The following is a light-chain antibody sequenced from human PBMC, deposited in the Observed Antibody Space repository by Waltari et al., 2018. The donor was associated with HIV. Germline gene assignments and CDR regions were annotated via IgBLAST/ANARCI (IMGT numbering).Light chain of an antibody. Sequence: SYELTQPPSVSVSPGQTARITCSGDALPNQFAYWYQTKEGQAPFLVIYKDIERPSGIPERLSASSSGTTVTLTISGVQAEDEGDYYCQSTDSSGTYWVFGGGTKLTVL. V-gene: IGLV3-25*03. J-gene: IGLJ3*02. CDR3: QSTDSSGTYWV. CDR2: KDI. CDR1: ALPNQF.